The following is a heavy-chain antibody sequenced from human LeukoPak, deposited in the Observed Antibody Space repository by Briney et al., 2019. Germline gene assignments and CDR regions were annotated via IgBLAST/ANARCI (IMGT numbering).Heavy chain of an antibody. CDR3: ARDAGYGYWVIDY. V-gene: IGHV1-46*01. CDR1: GYTFTTDY. D-gene: IGHD5-18*01. Sequence: GASVKVSCKASGYTFTTDYIHWVRQAPGQGLEWMGIINPSGGSTTYAQKFQGRVIMTGDTSTSTVYMELRSLRSEDTAVYYCARDAGYGYWVIDYWGQGTLVTVSS. J-gene: IGHJ4*02. CDR2: INPSGGST.